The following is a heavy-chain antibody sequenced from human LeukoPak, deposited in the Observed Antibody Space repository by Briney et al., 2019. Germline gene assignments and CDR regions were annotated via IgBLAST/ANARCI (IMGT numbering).Heavy chain of an antibody. D-gene: IGHD6-19*01. CDR2: INSVGSST. CDR1: GLTFSSFW. V-gene: IGHV3-74*01. Sequence: PGGTLRLSCAASGLTFSSFWMHWVRQAPGKGLVWVSRINSVGSSTSYADSVKGRFTISRDNAKNTLYLQMNSLRAEDTAVYYCARERTSGWDAFDFWGQGTLVTVSS. J-gene: IGHJ4*02. CDR3: ARERTSGWDAFDF.